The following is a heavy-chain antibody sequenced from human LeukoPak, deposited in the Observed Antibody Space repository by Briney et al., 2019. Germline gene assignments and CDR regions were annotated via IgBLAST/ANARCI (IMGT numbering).Heavy chain of an antibody. CDR1: GFTFSSYA. V-gene: IGHV3-64*01. CDR3: XRAPKPXXAXAGXSXXY. CDR2: ISSNGGST. D-gene: IGHD6-19*01. Sequence: GGSLRLSCAASGFTFSSYAMHWVRQAPGKGLEYVSAISSNGGSTYYANSVKGRFTISRDNSKNTLYLQMGSLRAEDMAVYYCXRAPKPXXAXAGXSXXYWGQGTL. J-gene: IGHJ4*02.